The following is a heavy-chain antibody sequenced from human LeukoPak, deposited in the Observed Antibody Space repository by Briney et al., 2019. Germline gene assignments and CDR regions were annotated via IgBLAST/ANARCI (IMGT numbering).Heavy chain of an antibody. J-gene: IGHJ4*02. Sequence: ASVKVSCKASGGTFSSYAISWVRQAPGQGLEWMGWISAYNGNTNYAQKLQGRVTMTTDTSTSTAYMELRSLRSDDTAVYYCARDLRGDYVFDYWGQGTLVTVSS. V-gene: IGHV1-18*01. CDR3: ARDLRGDYVFDY. CDR1: GGTFSSYA. D-gene: IGHD3-10*02. CDR2: ISAYNGNT.